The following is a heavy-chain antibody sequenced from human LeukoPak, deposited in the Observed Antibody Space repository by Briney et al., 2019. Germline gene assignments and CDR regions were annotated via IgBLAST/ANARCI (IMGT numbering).Heavy chain of an antibody. Sequence: GGTLRLSCAASGLTFSSYAMNWVRQAPGKGLEWVSDISGSGSTIYYADSVKGRFTISRDNSKNTLYLQMNSLRAEDTAVYYCAKDPTVGFYDILTGYFGSGYYYFDYWGQGTLVTVSS. J-gene: IGHJ4*02. D-gene: IGHD3-9*01. CDR2: ISGSGSTI. CDR3: AKDPTVGFYDILTGYFGSGYYYFDY. CDR1: GLTFSSYA. V-gene: IGHV3-23*01.